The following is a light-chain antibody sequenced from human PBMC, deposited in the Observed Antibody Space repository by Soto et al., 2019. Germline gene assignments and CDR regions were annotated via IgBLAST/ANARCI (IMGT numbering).Light chain of an antibody. V-gene: IGLV2-14*01. Sequence: QSVLTQPASVSGSPGQSITISCTGTSSDVDTYKYVSWYQQHPGKAPKLMIYEVSYRPSGVSDRFSGSKSGNTASLTISGLQAEDEADYYCYSYAGSTTRVQFGGGTKLTVL. CDR2: EVS. J-gene: IGLJ2*01. CDR1: SSDVDTYKY. CDR3: YSYAGSTTRVQ.